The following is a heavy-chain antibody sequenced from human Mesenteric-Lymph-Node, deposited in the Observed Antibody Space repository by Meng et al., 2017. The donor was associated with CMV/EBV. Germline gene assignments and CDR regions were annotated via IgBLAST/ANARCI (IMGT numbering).Heavy chain of an antibody. CDR2: ISSSSSYI. CDR3: ARDQNRDYDFGTGFYDGMDV. V-gene: IGHV3-21*01. Sequence: GGSLRLSCAASGFTFSSYSMNWVRQAPGKGLEWVSSISSSSSYIYYADSVKGRFTISRDNAKNSLYLQMNSLRAEDTAVYYCARDQNRDYDFGTGFYDGMDVWGQGTTVTVSS. CDR1: GFTFSSYS. J-gene: IGHJ6*02. D-gene: IGHD3-3*01.